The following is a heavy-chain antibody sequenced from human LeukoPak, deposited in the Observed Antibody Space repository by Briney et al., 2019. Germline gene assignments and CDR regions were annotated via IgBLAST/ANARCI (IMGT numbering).Heavy chain of an antibody. Sequence: SQTLSLTCTLSAPSISVYYWSSIRQPAGDGLESIGRIYTSGNTKYNPSLNSRVTKSVDTSKNQFSLKVSSVTAADTAVYYCAREAMILERGLDYWGQGTLVTVSS. CDR2: IYTSGNT. CDR3: AREAMILERGLDY. CDR1: APSISVYY. V-gene: IGHV4-4*07. D-gene: IGHD1-1*01. J-gene: IGHJ4*02.